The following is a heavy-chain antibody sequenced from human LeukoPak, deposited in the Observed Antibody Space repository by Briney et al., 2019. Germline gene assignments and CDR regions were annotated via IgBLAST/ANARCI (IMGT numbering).Heavy chain of an antibody. V-gene: IGHV1-8*01. CDR2: MNPNSGNT. Sequence: ASVKVSCKASGYTFTSYDIKWVRQATGQGLEWMGWMNPNSGNTGYAQKFQGRVTMTRNTSISTAYMELSSLRSEDTAVYYCAREHDSSGYVDYWGQGTLVTVSS. CDR3: AREHDSSGYVDY. D-gene: IGHD3-22*01. J-gene: IGHJ4*02. CDR1: GYTFTSYD.